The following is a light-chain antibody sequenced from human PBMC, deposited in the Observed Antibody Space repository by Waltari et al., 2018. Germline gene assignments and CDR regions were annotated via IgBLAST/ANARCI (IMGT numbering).Light chain of an antibody. J-gene: IGLJ2*01. Sequence: QSALTQPASVSGSPGQTITIPCTGPGSDFGGHNYVSWYQQHPGKAPKLMIYDVVKRPSGVSNRFSGSKSGNTASLTISGLQAEDDAIYYCSSYASSKFGGGTKLTVL. CDR2: DVV. V-gene: IGLV2-14*01. CDR1: GSDFGGHNY. CDR3: SSYASSK.